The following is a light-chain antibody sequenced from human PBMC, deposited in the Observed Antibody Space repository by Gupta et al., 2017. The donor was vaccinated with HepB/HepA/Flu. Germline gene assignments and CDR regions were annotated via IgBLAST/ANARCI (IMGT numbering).Light chain of an antibody. V-gene: IGLV3-25*03. CDR1: ALPKQY. Sequence: SYELTQPPSVSVSPGQTARTTCSGDALPKQYAYWYQQKPGQAPVLVIYKDSERPSGIPGRFSGSSSGTTVTLTISGVQAEDEADYYCQSADNSGTYVVFGGGTKLTVL. J-gene: IGLJ2*01. CDR2: KDS. CDR3: QSADNSGTYVV.